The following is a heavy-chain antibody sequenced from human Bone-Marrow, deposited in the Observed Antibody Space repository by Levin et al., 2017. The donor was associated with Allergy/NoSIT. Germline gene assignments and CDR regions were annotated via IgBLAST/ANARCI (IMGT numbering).Heavy chain of an antibody. D-gene: IGHD3-3*01. CDR1: RGSIRTSY. CDR3: ARWDHDFWGSYYTN. V-gene: IGHV4-59*01. J-gene: IGHJ4*02. CDR2: IHYSGST. Sequence: SQTLSLTCTVSRGSIRTSYWNWIRQSPGKGLEWIGYIHYSGSTNSNPALKSRVTISVDTSKNQFSLKLSSVTAADTAVYYCARWDHDFWGSYYTNWGQGTLVTVSS.